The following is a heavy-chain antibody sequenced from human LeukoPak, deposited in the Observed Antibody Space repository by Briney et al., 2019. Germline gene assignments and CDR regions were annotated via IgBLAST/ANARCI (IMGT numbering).Heavy chain of an antibody. CDR2: IIPILCIA. J-gene: IGHJ4*02. Sequence: SVKVSCKASGGTFSSYAISWVRQAPGQGLEWMGRIIPILCIANYAQKFQGRVTITADTSTSTAYMELRRLTSDDTAVYYCARVGAYCTSTSCLDYWGQGTLVSVFS. CDR1: GGTFSSYA. D-gene: IGHD2-2*01. CDR3: ARVGAYCTSTSCLDY. V-gene: IGHV1-69*04.